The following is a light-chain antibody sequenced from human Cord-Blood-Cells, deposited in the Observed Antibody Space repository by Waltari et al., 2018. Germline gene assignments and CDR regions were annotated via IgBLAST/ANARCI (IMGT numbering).Light chain of an antibody. CDR1: QSVSSY. CDR2: DAS. V-gene: IGKV3-11*01. J-gene: IGKJ3*01. CDR3: QQRSNWP. Sequence: EIVLTQSPATLSLSPGERATLSCRTSQSVSSYLAWYQQKPGQAPRLLIYDASNRATGIPARCSGSGSGTDFTLTISSLEPEDFAVYYCQQRSNWPFGPGTKVDIE.